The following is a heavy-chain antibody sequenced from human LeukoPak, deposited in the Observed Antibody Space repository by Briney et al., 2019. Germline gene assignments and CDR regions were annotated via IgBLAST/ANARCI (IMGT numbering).Heavy chain of an antibody. D-gene: IGHD3-22*01. J-gene: IGHJ4*02. CDR1: GFTFSSYS. Sequence: GSLRLSCAASGFTFSSYSMNWVRQAPGKGLEWVSSISSSSSYIYYADSVKGRFTISRDNAKNSLYLQMNSLRAEDTAVYYCARDAYYYDSSGYYYSFDYWGQGTLVTVFS. V-gene: IGHV3-21*01. CDR2: ISSSSSYI. CDR3: ARDAYYYDSSGYYYSFDY.